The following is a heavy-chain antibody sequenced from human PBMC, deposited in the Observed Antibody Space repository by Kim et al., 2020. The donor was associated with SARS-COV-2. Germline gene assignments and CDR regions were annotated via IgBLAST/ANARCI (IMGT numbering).Heavy chain of an antibody. CDR2: ISSKPNNYAS. D-gene: IGHD4-17*01. Sequence: GGSLRLSCAASGFTFSASAMHWVRQASGKGLEWVGRISSKPNNYASSYAASVTGRFTISRDESTNTVYLQMDSLKTADTAVYFCSRHSGKHGDRGFDNWGQETLVTVSS. CDR1: GFTFSASA. CDR3: SRHSGKHGDRGFDN. J-gene: IGHJ4*02. V-gene: IGHV3-73*01.